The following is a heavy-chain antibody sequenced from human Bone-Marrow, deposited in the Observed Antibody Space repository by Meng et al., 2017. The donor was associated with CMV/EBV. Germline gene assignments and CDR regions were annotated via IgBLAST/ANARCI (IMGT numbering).Heavy chain of an antibody. D-gene: IGHD3-3*01. Sequence: GGSLRLSCAASGFTFDDYTMHWVRQAPGKGLEWVSLISWDGGSTYYADSVKGRFTISRDNSKNSLYLQMNSLRTEDTALYYCAKDRGTIFGVVIISSGMDVWGQGTTVTVSS. CDR2: ISWDGGST. V-gene: IGHV3-43*01. CDR1: GFTFDDYT. CDR3: AKDRGTIFGVVIISSGMDV. J-gene: IGHJ6*02.